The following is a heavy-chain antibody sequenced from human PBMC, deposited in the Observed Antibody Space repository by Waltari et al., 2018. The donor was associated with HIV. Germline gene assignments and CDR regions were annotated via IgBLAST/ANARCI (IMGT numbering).Heavy chain of an antibody. Sequence: EVQLVESGGGLVQPGGSLRLSCAASGFHFSSHWMHWVRQAPGKGLVWVSRINSDGSSTSYADSVKGRFTISRDNAKNTLYLQMNSLRAEDTAVYYCASGYSSSWRSDYYYYGMDVWGQGTTVTVSS. D-gene: IGHD6-13*01. J-gene: IGHJ6*02. CDR1: GFHFSSHW. CDR3: ASGYSSSWRSDYYYYGMDV. CDR2: INSDGSST. V-gene: IGHV3-74*01.